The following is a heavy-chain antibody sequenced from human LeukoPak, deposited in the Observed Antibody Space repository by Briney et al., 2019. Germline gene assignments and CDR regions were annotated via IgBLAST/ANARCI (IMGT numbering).Heavy chain of an antibody. V-gene: IGHV4-59*01. CDR1: GDSISGYY. D-gene: IGHD6-13*01. Sequence: PSETLSLTCAVSGDSISGYYWNWIRQPPGRGLEWIGYIYYNGNTAYNPSLKSRVTISVDMSKNQFSLKLSSMTAADTAVYYCARGLPGCSWHLDYWGRGTLVTVSS. CDR2: IYYNGNT. J-gene: IGHJ4*02. CDR3: ARGLPGCSWHLDY.